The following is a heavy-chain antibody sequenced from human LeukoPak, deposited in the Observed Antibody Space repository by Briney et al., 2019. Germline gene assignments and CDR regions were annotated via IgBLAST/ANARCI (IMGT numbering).Heavy chain of an antibody. Sequence: SETLSLTCTVSGGSISSSSYYWGWIRQPPGKGLEWIGSIYYSGSTYYNPSLKSRVTISVDTSKNQFSLKLSSVTAADTAVYYCACRYRYYYDSSGYYSDAFDIWGQGTMVTVSS. J-gene: IGHJ3*02. CDR1: GGSISSSSYY. CDR2: IYYSGST. V-gene: IGHV4-39*07. D-gene: IGHD3-22*01. CDR3: ACRYRYYYDSSGYYSDAFDI.